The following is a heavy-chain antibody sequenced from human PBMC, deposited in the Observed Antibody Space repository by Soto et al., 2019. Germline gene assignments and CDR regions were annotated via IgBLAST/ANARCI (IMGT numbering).Heavy chain of an antibody. V-gene: IGHV4-4*02. CDR2: IFHDGTA. Sequence: KPSETLSLTCAVSGVSISSGNWWTFVRQTPQRGLEYIGEIFHDGTANYYPSFERRVAISVDTSKNQFSLKLTSVTAADTAIYFCARLVYDTRLNYMYFDFWGQGALVTVSS. CDR1: GVSISSGNW. D-gene: IGHD2-8*01. J-gene: IGHJ4*02. CDR3: ARLVYDTRLNYMYFDF.